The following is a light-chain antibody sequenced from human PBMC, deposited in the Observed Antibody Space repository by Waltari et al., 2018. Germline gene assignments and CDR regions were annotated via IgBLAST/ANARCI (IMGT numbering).Light chain of an antibody. J-gene: IGLJ1*01. V-gene: IGLV1-47*02. Sequence: QSVLTQPPSASEAARKSVTISCSGSSSNIGSKSVSWYQQFPGTAPKLLIYYNDQRPSGVSDRCSGSKSGTSASLAISGLQTEDEADYYCAAWDDSLSGYVFGAGTRLTVL. CDR1: SSNIGSKS. CDR3: AAWDDSLSGYV. CDR2: YND.